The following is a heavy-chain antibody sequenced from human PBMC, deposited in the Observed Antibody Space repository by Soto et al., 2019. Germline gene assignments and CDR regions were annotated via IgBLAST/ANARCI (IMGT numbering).Heavy chain of an antibody. CDR2: ISDYSGNT. D-gene: IGHD3-10*01. CDR3: ARIHGAGDY. Sequence: QVQLVQSGAEVKKPGASVKVSCKASGYTFINYDVSWVRQAPGQGLEWMGWISDYSGNTNYAQNLQGRVTMTTDTSMSTAYMELRSLRSDDTAVYYCARIHGAGDYWGQGTLVTVSS. J-gene: IGHJ4*02. CDR1: GYTFINYD. V-gene: IGHV1-18*01.